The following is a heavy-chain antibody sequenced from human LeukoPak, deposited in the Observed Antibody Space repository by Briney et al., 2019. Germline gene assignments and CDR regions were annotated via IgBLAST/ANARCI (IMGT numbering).Heavy chain of an antibody. CDR3: ARLDSSGWSG. V-gene: IGHV4-39*01. D-gene: IGHD6-19*01. CDR1: GASISSSSYY. Sequence: SETLSLTCAVSGASISSSSYYWGWIRQPPGKGLEWIGSIYYSGSTYYNPSLKSRVTISVDTSKNQFSLKLSSVTAADTAVYYCARLDSSGWSGWGQGTLVTVSS. CDR2: IYYSGST. J-gene: IGHJ4*02.